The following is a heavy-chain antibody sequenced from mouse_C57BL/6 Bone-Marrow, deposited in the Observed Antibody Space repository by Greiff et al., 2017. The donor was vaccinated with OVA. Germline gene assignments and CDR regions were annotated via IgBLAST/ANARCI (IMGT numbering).Heavy chain of an antibody. CDR3: ARRGRYSPYAMDY. V-gene: IGHV1-18*01. CDR2: INPNNGGT. D-gene: IGHD2-12*01. Sequence: EVKLMESGPELVKPGASVKIPCKASGYTFTDYNMDWVKQSHGKSLEWIGDINPNNGGTIYNQKFKGKATLTVDKSSSTAYMELRSLTSEDTAVYYCARRGRYSPYAMDYWGQGTSVTVSS. CDR1: GYTFTDYN. J-gene: IGHJ4*01.